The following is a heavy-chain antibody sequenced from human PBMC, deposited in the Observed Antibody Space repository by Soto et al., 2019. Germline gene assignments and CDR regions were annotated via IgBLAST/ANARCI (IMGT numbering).Heavy chain of an antibody. CDR3: ARDCSGGSCYWGNLGIGPLLGYYMDV. CDR2: IIPILGIA. J-gene: IGHJ6*03. V-gene: IGHV1-69*04. CDR1: GGTFSSYT. D-gene: IGHD2-15*01. Sequence: GASVKVSCKTSGGTFSSYTISWVRQAPGQGLEWMGRIIPILGIANYAQKFQGRVTITADKSTSTAYMELSILRSEDTAVYYCARDCSGGSCYWGNLGIGPLLGYYMDVWGKGTTVTVSS.